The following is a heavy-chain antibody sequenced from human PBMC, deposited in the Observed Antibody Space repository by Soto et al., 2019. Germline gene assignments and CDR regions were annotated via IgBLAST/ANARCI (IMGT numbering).Heavy chain of an antibody. CDR2: INHSGST. J-gene: IGHJ4*01. V-gene: IGHV4-34*01. CDR3: ARRYSGYDAQFDY. D-gene: IGHD5-12*01. CDR1: GGSFSGYY. Sequence: QVQLQQWGAGLLKPSETLSLTCAVYGGSFSGYYWSWIRQPPGKGLEWIGEINHSGSTNYNPSLKSRVTISVDTSKNQFSLKLSSVTAADTAVYYCARRYSGYDAQFDYWGHGTLVTVSS.